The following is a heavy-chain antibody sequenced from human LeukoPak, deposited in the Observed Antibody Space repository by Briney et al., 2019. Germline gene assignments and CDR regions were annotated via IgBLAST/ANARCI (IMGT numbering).Heavy chain of an antibody. V-gene: IGHV3-21*01. Sequence: GGSLRLSCAASGFTFSSYSMNWVRQAPGKGREWVSSISSSGSYIYYADSVKGRFTFSRDNAKNSLYLQMDSLRAEDTAVYYCARSRSGLALDYWGQGTLVTVSS. CDR1: GFTFSSYS. D-gene: IGHD2-15*01. CDR3: ARSRSGLALDY. J-gene: IGHJ4*02. CDR2: ISSSGSYI.